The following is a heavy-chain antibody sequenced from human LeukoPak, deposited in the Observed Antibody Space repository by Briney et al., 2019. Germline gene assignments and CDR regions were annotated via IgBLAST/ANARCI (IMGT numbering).Heavy chain of an antibody. Sequence: PSETLSLICTVSGGSTSRYYWSWIRQPPGKGLEWIGFIYYSGSTNYNPSLKSRVTISVDTSKNQFSLKLSSVTAADTAVYYCARGSYTGTGYGMDVWGQGTTVTVSS. D-gene: IGHD1/OR15-1a*01. CDR3: ARGSYTGTGYGMDV. J-gene: IGHJ6*02. CDR1: GGSTSRYY. CDR2: IYYSGST. V-gene: IGHV4-59*01.